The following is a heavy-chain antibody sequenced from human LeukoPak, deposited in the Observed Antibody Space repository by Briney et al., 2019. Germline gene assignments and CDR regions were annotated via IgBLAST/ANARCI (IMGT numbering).Heavy chain of an antibody. CDR2: ISYDGSNK. D-gene: IGHD2-21*02. CDR3: ARRVGVTPVDY. J-gene: IGHJ4*02. CDR1: GFTFSSYA. Sequence: GGSLRLSCAASGFTFSSYAMHWVRQAPGKGLEWVAVISYDGSNKYYADSVKGRFTISRDNAKSSLYLQMNSLGAEDTAVYYCARRVGVTPVDYWGQGTLVTVSS. V-gene: IGHV3-30-3*01.